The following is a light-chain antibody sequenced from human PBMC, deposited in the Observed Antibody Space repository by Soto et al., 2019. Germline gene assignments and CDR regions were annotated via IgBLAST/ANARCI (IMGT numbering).Light chain of an antibody. CDR1: SSDIGAYDY. CDR3: VSSTNSPFYV. CDR2: EVI. J-gene: IGLJ1*01. Sequence: QSVLTQPASLSGSPGQSITISCTGTSSDIGAYDYVSWFQQHPGKAPKLMISEVINRPSGVSNRFSASESGGTASLTISGLQTEDEADYYCVSSTNSPFYVFGTGTKVTVL. V-gene: IGLV2-14*01.